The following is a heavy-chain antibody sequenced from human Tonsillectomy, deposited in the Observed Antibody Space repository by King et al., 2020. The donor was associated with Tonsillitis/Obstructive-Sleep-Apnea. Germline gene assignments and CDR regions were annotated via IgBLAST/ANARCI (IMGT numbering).Heavy chain of an antibody. CDR3: ASAGGYYSGMDV. J-gene: IGHJ6*02. CDR1: GYSFTSYW. CDR2: IDPSDSYT. V-gene: IGHV5-10-1*03. Sequence: QLVQSGAEVKKPGESLRISCKGSGYSFTSYWISWVRQMPGKGLEWMGRIDPSDSYTDYSPSFQGHVTISVDKSISTAYLQWSSPKASDTAMYYCASAGGYYSGMDVWGHGTTVTVSS. D-gene: IGHD3-10*01.